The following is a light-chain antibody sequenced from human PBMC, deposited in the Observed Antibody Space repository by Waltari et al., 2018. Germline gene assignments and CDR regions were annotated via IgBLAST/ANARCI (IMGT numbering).Light chain of an antibody. CDR3: QVWDITSDHFV. Sequence: SYVLTQPPSVSVAPGQTARITCGGNNIGSKSVHWYQQKPGQAPVLVVYDNSDRPSGTPELFSGSNSGNTATLTISRVEAGDEADYYCQVWDITSDHFVFGTGTKVTVL. CDR1: NIGSKS. V-gene: IGLV3-21*02. J-gene: IGLJ1*01. CDR2: DNS.